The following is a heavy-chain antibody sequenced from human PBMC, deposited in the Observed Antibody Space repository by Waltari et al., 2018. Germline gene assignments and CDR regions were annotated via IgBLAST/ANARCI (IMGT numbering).Heavy chain of an antibody. D-gene: IGHD2-15*01. Sequence: QLQLQESGPRLVKPSGTLSLTCAVSGDSMRDPFWWSWVRQPPGKGLEWIGQVRGSGKTNYNPSFASRVTISLDTSSNQISLRLTSAAAADTAVYYCARDRGRGLYLDSWGQGTLIAVSP. J-gene: IGHJ4*02. CDR2: VRGSGKT. CDR3: ARDRGRGLYLDS. V-gene: IGHV4-4*02. CDR1: GDSMRDPFW.